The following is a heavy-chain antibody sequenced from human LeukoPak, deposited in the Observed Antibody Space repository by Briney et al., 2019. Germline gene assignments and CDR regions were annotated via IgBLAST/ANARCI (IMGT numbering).Heavy chain of an antibody. CDR1: GGSFSGYY. CDR2: INHSGST. J-gene: IGHJ5*02. Sequence: PSETLSLTCAVYGGSFSGYYWSWIRQPPGKGLEWIGEINHSGSTNYNPSLKSRVTISVDTSKNQFSLKLSSVTAADTAVYYCARRREQWLVRGSWFDPWGQGTPVTVSS. V-gene: IGHV4-34*01. CDR3: ARRREQWLVRGSWFDP. D-gene: IGHD6-19*01.